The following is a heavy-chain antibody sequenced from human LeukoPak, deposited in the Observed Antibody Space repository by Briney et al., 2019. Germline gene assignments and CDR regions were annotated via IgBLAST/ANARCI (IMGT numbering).Heavy chain of an antibody. J-gene: IGHJ5*02. CDR1: GYSFTSYW. CDR3: ARQSRGRLLWFGEATKNWLDP. V-gene: IGHV5-51*01. Sequence: GESLKISCKGSGYSFTSYWIGWVRQMPGKGLEWMGIIYPGDSDTRYSPSFQGQVTISADKSISTAYLQWSSLKASDTAMYYCARQSRGRLLWFGEATKNWLDPWGQGTLVTVSS. CDR2: IYPGDSDT. D-gene: IGHD3-10*01.